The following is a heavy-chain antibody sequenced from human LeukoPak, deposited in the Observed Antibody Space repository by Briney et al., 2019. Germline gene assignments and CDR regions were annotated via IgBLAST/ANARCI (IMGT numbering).Heavy chain of an antibody. CDR2: IYYSGST. CDR1: GYSISNSNW. Sequence: SDTLSLTCGVSGYSISNSNWWGWIRQPPGKGLEWIGYIYYSGSTNYNPSLKSRVTISVDTSKNQFSLKLSSVTAADTAVYYCTRDIYGGHPFYFDYWGQGTLVTVSS. D-gene: IGHD4-23*01. J-gene: IGHJ4*02. CDR3: TRDIYGGHPFYFDY. V-gene: IGHV4-28*03.